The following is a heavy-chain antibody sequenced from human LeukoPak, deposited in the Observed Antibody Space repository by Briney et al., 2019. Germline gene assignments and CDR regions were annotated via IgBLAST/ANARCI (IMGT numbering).Heavy chain of an antibody. J-gene: IGHJ2*01. D-gene: IGHD3-16*01. CDR3: AGGSSWYFDL. Sequence: NPSETLSLTCAVYGGSFSGYYWSWIRQPPGKGLEWIGEINHSGSTNYNPSLKSRVTISINTSKNQFSLKLSSVTAADTAVYYCAGGSSWYFDLWGRGTLVTVSS. CDR1: GGSFSGYY. CDR2: INHSGST. V-gene: IGHV4-34*01.